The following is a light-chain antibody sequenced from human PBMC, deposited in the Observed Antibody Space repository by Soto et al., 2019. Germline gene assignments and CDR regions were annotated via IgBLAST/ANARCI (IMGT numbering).Light chain of an antibody. CDR1: SSNIGAGFD. CDR2: GDN. CDR3: ESYDSSLRDVV. Sequence: QSVLTQPPSVSGAPGQKVTIPCTGSSSNIGAGFDVHWYQQLPGAAPTLLIYGDNDRPSGVPDRFSASKSGTSASLAITGLQAEDEADYYCESYDSSLRDVVFGGGTKLTVL. J-gene: IGLJ2*01. V-gene: IGLV1-40*01.